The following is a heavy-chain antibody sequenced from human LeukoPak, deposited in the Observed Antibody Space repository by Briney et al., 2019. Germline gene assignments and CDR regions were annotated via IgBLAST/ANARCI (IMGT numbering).Heavy chain of an antibody. Sequence: GASVKVSCKASGGTFSSYAISWVRQAPGQGLEWMGGIIPIFGTANYAQKFQGRVTITADESTSTAYMELNSLRAEDTAVYYCAKDRDYGDYVPWFDPWGQGTLVTVSS. V-gene: IGHV1-69*13. D-gene: IGHD4-17*01. CDR1: GGTFSSYA. J-gene: IGHJ5*02. CDR3: AKDRDYGDYVPWFDP. CDR2: IIPIFGTA.